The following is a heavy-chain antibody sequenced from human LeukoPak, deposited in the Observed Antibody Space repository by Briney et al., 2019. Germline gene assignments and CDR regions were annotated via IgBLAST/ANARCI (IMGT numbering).Heavy chain of an antibody. J-gene: IGHJ4*02. D-gene: IGHD6-19*01. Sequence: SQTLSLTCPVYGGSVSRHYWTWIRQQPRNGLEWLGQVSDAGRSNYNPSLKSRVTISVDTSKNQFALELSSVTAADTAVYYCAREGSIAVAGTVWGQGTLVTVSS. CDR2: VSDAGRS. CDR1: GGSVSRHY. CDR3: AREGSIAVAGTV. V-gene: IGHV4-34*01.